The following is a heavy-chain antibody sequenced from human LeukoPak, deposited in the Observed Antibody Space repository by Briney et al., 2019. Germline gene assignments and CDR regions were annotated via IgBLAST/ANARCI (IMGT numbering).Heavy chain of an antibody. Sequence: GASVKVSCKASGYTFSSYGISWVRQAPGQGLEWMGWISAYNGNTNYAQQLQGRVTMTTDTSTSTAYMEVRSLRSDDTAVYYCARAQPYDFWSGYYHLDVWGQGTTVTVSS. J-gene: IGHJ6*02. CDR3: ARAQPYDFWSGYYHLDV. V-gene: IGHV1-18*01. CDR2: ISAYNGNT. CDR1: GYTFSSYG. D-gene: IGHD3-3*01.